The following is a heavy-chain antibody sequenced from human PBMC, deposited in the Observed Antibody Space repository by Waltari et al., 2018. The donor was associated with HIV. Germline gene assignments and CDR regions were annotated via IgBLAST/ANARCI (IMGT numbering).Heavy chain of an antibody. CDR3: ARIAYDSSGYGWFDP. V-gene: IGHV3-74*01. CDR2: INGDGSTT. D-gene: IGHD3-22*01. J-gene: IGHJ5*02. Sequence: EVQLVESGGGLVQPGGSLRLSCAASGFTFSSYWMHWVRQAPGKGLVWVSRINGDGSTTSYADSVKGRFTISRENAKNTLYLQMNSLRAEDTAVYYCARIAYDSSGYGWFDPWGQGTLVTVSS. CDR1: GFTFSSYW.